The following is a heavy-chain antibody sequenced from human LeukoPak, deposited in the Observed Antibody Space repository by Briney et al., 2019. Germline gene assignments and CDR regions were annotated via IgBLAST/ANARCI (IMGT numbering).Heavy chain of an antibody. J-gene: IGHJ6*03. V-gene: IGHV4-39*07. CDR2: IYYSGST. CDR1: GGSISSSSYY. D-gene: IGHD3-10*01. CDR3: ARAYGSGRYYNTYYYYYMDV. Sequence: SETLSLTCTVSGGSISSSSYYWGWIRQPPGKGLEWIGSIYYSGSTYYNPSLKSRVTISLDTSKKQFSLKMSSVTAADTAVYYCARAYGSGRYYNTYYYYYMDVWGKGTTVTVSS.